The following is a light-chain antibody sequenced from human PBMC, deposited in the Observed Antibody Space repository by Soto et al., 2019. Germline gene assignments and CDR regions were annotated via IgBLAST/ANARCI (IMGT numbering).Light chain of an antibody. CDR2: KAS. Sequence: DLQMTQSPSTLSASVGDRVIITCRASQSISSWLAWYQQKPGKAPNLLIYKASALKSGVPSRFSGSGSGTEFTLTISSLQPDDFATYYCQQYDNDSWTFGQGTKVEIK. J-gene: IGKJ1*01. CDR3: QQYDNDSWT. CDR1: QSISSW. V-gene: IGKV1-5*03.